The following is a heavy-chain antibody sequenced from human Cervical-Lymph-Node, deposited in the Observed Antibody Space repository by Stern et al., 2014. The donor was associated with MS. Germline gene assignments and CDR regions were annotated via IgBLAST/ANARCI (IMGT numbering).Heavy chain of an antibody. J-gene: IGHJ4*02. CDR3: AHSSYYDSSGYYYVPAY. CDR1: GFSLSTSGVG. D-gene: IGHD3-22*01. CDR2: IYWDDDK. Sequence: QITLKESGPTLVKPTQTLTLTCTFSGFSLSTSGVGVGWIRQPPGKALEWLALIYWDDDKRYSPSLKSRLTITKDTSKNQVVLTMTNMDPVDTATYYCAHSSYYDSSGYYYVPAYWGQGTLVTVSS. V-gene: IGHV2-5*02.